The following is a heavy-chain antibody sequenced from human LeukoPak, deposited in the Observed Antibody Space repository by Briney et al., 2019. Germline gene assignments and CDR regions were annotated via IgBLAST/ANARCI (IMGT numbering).Heavy chain of an antibody. CDR1: GFTFSSYE. D-gene: IGHD6-25*01. CDR2: ITTSDSTT. CDR3: ARDGTPNYRSGWAYMDV. Sequence: PGGSLRLSCVASGFTFSSYEMNWVRQAPGKGLEWLSYITTSDSTTHYADSVKGRFTISRDDAQNSLYLQMNSLRVEDTAVYYCARDGTPNYRSGWAYMDVWGKGTTVTISS. J-gene: IGHJ6*03. V-gene: IGHV3-48*03.